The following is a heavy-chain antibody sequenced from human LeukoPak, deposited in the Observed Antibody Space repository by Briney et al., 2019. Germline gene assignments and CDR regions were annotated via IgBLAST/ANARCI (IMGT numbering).Heavy chain of an antibody. V-gene: IGHV4-31*03. CDR2: IYYSGST. J-gene: IGHJ6*02. Sequence: SETLSLTCTVSGGSISSGGYYWSWIRQHPGKGLEWIGYIYYSGSTYYNPSPKSRVTISVDTSKNQFSLKLSSVTAADTAVYYCQRADYDFWSGYPTHGMDVWGQGTTVTVSS. D-gene: IGHD3-3*01. CDR1: GGSISSGGYY. CDR3: QRADYDFWSGYPTHGMDV.